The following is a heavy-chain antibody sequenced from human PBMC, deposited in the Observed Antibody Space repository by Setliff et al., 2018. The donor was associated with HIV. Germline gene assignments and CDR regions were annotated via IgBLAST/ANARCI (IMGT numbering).Heavy chain of an antibody. CDR3: ARHRSGNWYYFGFDP. CDR2: LHYSVSS. D-gene: IGHD1-7*01. Sequence: SETLSLTCTVSGGSISSSSWSWIRQPPGKGLEWIGYLHYSVSSNYNPSLKSRVTISVDTSKNQFSLKLSSVTVADTAVYYCARHRSGNWYYFGFDPWSQGTLVTVSS. V-gene: IGHV4-59*08. J-gene: IGHJ5*02. CDR1: GGSISSSS.